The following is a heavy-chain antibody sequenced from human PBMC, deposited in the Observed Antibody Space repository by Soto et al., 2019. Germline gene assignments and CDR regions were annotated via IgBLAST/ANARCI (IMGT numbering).Heavy chain of an antibody. CDR2: IIPIFGTA. CDR1: GGTFSSYA. CDR3: ARVPSYYYDSSGPIDY. J-gene: IGHJ4*02. V-gene: IGHV1-69*13. Sequence: AASVKVSCKASGGTFSSYAISWVRQAPGQGLEWMGGIIPIFGTANYAQKFQGRVTITADESTSTAYMELSSLRSEDTAVYYRARVPSYYYDSSGPIDYWGQGTLVTVSS. D-gene: IGHD3-22*01.